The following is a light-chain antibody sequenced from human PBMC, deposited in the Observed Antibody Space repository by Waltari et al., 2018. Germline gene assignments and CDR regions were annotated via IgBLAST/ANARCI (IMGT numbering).Light chain of an antibody. J-gene: IGKJ1*01. CDR1: QSITNW. CDR3: QQYNNYVAT. Sequence: DIQMTQTPSTLSASIGDRVTITCRASQSITNWLAWYQQKPGKAPKLLIYKASTLESGVPSRFSGSGSWTEFTLTISSLQPDDFATYYCQQYNNYVATFGQGTKVEIK. CDR2: KAS. V-gene: IGKV1-5*03.